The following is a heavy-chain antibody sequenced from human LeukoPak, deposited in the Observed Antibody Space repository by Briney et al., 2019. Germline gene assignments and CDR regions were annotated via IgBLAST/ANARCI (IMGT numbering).Heavy chain of an antibody. Sequence: SETLSLTCAVYGGSFSSYYWSWIRQPAGKGLEWIGRIYTSGSTNYNPSLKSRVTMSVDTSKNQFSLKLSSVTAADTAVYYCARSATYYYDSSGYYTVDHFDYWGQGTLVTVSS. CDR2: IYTSGST. CDR3: ARSATYYYDSSGYYTVDHFDY. D-gene: IGHD3-22*01. CDR1: GGSFSSYY. J-gene: IGHJ4*02. V-gene: IGHV4-59*10.